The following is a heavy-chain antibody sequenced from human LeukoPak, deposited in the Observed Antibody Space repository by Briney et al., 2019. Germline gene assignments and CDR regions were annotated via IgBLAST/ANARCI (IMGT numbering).Heavy chain of an antibody. V-gene: IGHV4-59*01. CDR1: GGSISTYY. CDR2: IYYSGST. J-gene: IGHJ3*02. D-gene: IGHD1-26*01. CDR3: AREGLRFSDLDI. Sequence: SETLSLTCTVSGGSISTYYWSWIRQPPGKGLEWIGYIYYSGSTKYNPSLKSRVTISVDTSKNQFSLKLSSVTAADTAIYYCAREGLRFSDLDIWGQGTMVTVSS.